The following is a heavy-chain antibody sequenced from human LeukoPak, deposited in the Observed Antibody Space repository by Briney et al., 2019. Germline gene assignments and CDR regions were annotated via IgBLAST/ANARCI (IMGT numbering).Heavy chain of an antibody. CDR1: GFTFSSYA. J-gene: IGHJ6*03. CDR2: KSYDGSNK. V-gene: IGHV3-30*01. D-gene: IGHD3-3*01. Sequence: HPGGSLRLSCAASGFTFSSYAMHWVRQAPGKGLEWVAVKSYDGSNKYYADSVKGRFTISRDNSKNTLYLQMNSLRAEDTAVYYCARGGFLEWLFSYYMDVWGKGTTVTVSS. CDR3: ARGGFLEWLFSYYMDV.